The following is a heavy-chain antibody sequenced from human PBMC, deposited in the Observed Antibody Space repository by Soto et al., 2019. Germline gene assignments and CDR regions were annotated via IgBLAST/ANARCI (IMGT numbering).Heavy chain of an antibody. CDR3: AKGSCSSASCRYDY. CDR2: ISGSGTST. Sequence: GGSLRLSCAASGFSFSSYAMSWVRQAPGKGLEWVAAISGSGTSTYYADSVKGRFTISRDNSKNTLYLQMNSLRAEDTAVSYCAKGSCSSASCRYDYWGQGTLVTVSS. J-gene: IGHJ4*02. V-gene: IGHV3-23*01. D-gene: IGHD2-2*01. CDR1: GFSFSSYA.